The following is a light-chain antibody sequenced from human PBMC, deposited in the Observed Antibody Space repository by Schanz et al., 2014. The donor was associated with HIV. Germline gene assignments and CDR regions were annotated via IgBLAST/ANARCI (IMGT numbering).Light chain of an antibody. CDR2: GAS. CDR3: QQCVNWPQFT. Sequence: EIVLTQSPGTLSLSPGERATLSCRASQSVSSRNLAWYQQKPGQAPRLLIYGASSRATGIPDRFSGSGSGPDFTLTISSLEPEDFAIYYCQQCVNWPQFTFGQGTRLEIK. CDR1: QSVSSRN. J-gene: IGKJ2*01. V-gene: IGKV3-20*01.